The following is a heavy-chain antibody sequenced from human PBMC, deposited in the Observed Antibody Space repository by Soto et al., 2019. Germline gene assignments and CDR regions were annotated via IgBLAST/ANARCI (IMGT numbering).Heavy chain of an antibody. CDR1: GFTFSDSY. CDR3: ARVSWREKYGMDV. Sequence: GGSLRLSCAASGFTFSDSYMSWIRQAPGKGLEWISYITFSGNTVYYADSLKGRFTISRDNAKNSLYLQMNRLRAEDTAVYYCARVSWREKYGMDVWGQGTTGTASS. CDR2: ITFSGNTV. V-gene: IGHV3-11*01. J-gene: IGHJ6*02.